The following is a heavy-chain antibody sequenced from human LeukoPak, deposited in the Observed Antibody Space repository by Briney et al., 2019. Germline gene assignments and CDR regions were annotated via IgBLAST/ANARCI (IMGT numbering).Heavy chain of an antibody. CDR2: INWNGGST. CDR3: ARDRDYSGSYPDY. V-gene: IGHV3-20*04. Sequence: GGSLRLSCAGSGFTFRNAWMSWVRQAPGKGLEWVSGINWNGGSTGYADSVKGRFTISRDNAKNSLYLQMSSLRAEDAALYYCARDRDYSGSYPDYWGQGTLVTVSS. D-gene: IGHD1-26*01. CDR1: GFTFRNAW. J-gene: IGHJ4*02.